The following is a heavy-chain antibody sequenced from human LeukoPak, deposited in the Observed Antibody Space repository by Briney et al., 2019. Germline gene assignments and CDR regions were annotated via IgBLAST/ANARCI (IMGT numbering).Heavy chain of an antibody. CDR1: GFTFSSYA. J-gene: IGHJ4*02. CDR3: ANENYYGSGSYPDY. Sequence: TGGSLRLSCAASGFTFSSYAMSWVRQAPGRGLEWVALISYDGSNKYYADSVKGRFTISRDNSKNTLYLQMNSLRAEDTAVYYCANENYYGSGSYPDYWGQGTLVTVSP. V-gene: IGHV3-30*18. CDR2: ISYDGSNK. D-gene: IGHD3-10*01.